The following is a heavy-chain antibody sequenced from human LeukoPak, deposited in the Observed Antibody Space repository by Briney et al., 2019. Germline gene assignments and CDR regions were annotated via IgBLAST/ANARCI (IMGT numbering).Heavy chain of an antibody. CDR3: ARDTKYAFDN. D-gene: IGHD2-2*01. CDR1: GFTFSDYS. J-gene: IGHJ4*02. Sequence: GGSLRHSCAASGFTFSDYSMNWVRQAPGKGLEWISYVGISSGNTKYADSVKGRFTISGDTAKNSLYLQMNSLRVEDTAVYYCARDTKYAFDNWGQGTLVTVSS. V-gene: IGHV3-48*01. CDR2: VGISSGNT.